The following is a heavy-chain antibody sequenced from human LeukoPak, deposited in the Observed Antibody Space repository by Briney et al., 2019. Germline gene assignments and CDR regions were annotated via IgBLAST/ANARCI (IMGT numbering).Heavy chain of an antibody. D-gene: IGHD4-17*01. Sequence: SETLSLTCTVSGGSISSYYWNWIRQPPGKGLEWIGYICYSGSTNYNPSLKSRVTISVDTSKNQFSLKLSSVTAADTAVYYCARTINPYGDYVGRGQSFDYWGQGTLVTVSS. CDR3: ARTINPYGDYVGRGQSFDY. V-gene: IGHV4-59*01. J-gene: IGHJ4*02. CDR1: GGSISSYY. CDR2: ICYSGST.